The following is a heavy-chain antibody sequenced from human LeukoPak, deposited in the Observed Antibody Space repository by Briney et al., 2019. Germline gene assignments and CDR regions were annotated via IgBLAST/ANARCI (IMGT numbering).Heavy chain of an antibody. V-gene: IGHV3-48*01. CDR1: GFTFSSYS. D-gene: IGHD3-3*01. J-gene: IGHJ4*02. Sequence: AGSLRLSCAASGFTFSSYSMNWVRQAPGKGLEWVSYITSSSSTIYYADSVKGRFIISRDNAKNSLYLQMNSLRAEDTAVYYCARDGITIFGVASAFDYWGQGTLVTLSS. CDR2: ITSSSSTI. CDR3: ARDGITIFGVASAFDY.